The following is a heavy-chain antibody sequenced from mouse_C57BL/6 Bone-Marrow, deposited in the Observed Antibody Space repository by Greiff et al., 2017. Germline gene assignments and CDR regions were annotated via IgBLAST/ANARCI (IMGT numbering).Heavy chain of an antibody. CDR2: ISDGGSYT. D-gene: IGHD1-1*01. Sequence: EVQVVESGGGLVKPGGSLKLSCAASGFTFSSYAMSWVRQTPEKRLEWVATISDGGSYTYYPDNVKGRFTISRDNAKNNLYLQMSHLKSEDTAMYYCARDMNYGSRSYAMDYWGQGTSVTVSS. CDR3: ARDMNYGSRSYAMDY. V-gene: IGHV5-4*01. CDR1: GFTFSSYA. J-gene: IGHJ4*01.